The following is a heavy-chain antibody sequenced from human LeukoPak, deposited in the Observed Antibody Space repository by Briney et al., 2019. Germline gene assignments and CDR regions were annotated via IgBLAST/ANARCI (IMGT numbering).Heavy chain of an antibody. V-gene: IGHV5-51*01. Sequence: GESLKISCKGSGYNFPTYWIGWVRQMPGKGLEWMGIIYLGDSDTRYSPSFQGQVTISADKSISTAYLQWSSLKASDTAMYYCARPRGYSYDGAFDIWGQGTMVTVSS. CDR1: GYNFPTYW. D-gene: IGHD5-18*01. J-gene: IGHJ3*02. CDR2: IYLGDSDT. CDR3: ARPRGYSYDGAFDI.